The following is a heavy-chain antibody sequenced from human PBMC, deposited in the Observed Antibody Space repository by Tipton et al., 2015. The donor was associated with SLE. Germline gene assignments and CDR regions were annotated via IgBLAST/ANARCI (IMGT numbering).Heavy chain of an antibody. CDR3: AKDLQGTQMLWMAD. D-gene: IGHD2-21*01. V-gene: IGHV3-74*01. Sequence: GSLRLSCAASGFTFSSYGMHWVRQAPGKGLVWVSRINSDGSTTSYADSVKGRFTISRDNAQNSVYLQMNSLRAEDTALYYCAKDLQGTQMLWMADWGQGTLVTVSS. J-gene: IGHJ4*02. CDR1: GFTFSSYG. CDR2: INSDGSTT.